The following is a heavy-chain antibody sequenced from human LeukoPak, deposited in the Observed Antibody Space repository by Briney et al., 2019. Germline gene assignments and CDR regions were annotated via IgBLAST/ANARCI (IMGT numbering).Heavy chain of an antibody. V-gene: IGHV4-59*12. Sequence: SETLSLTCTVSGGSISSYYWSWIRQPPGKGLEWIGYIYYSGSTNYNPSLKSRVTISVDTSKNQFSLKLSSVTAADTAVYYCARGIVGADYWGQGTLVTVSS. CDR3: ARGIVGADY. CDR1: GGSISSYY. CDR2: IYYSGST. J-gene: IGHJ4*02. D-gene: IGHD1-26*01.